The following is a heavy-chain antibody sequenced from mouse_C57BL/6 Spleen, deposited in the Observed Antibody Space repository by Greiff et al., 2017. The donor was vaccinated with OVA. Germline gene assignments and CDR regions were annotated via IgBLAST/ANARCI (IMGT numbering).Heavy chain of an antibody. D-gene: IGHD6-1*01. J-gene: IGHJ4*01. V-gene: IGHV1-82*01. CDR1: GYAFSSSW. CDR3: ARRGASYAMDD. Sequence: QVQLQQSGPELVKPGASVKISCKASGYAFSSSWMNWVKQRPGKGLEWIGRIYPGDGDTNYNGKFKGKATLTADKSASTAYMQLSSLTSEDSAVYCCARRGASYAMDDWGQGTSVTVSS. CDR2: IYPGDGDT.